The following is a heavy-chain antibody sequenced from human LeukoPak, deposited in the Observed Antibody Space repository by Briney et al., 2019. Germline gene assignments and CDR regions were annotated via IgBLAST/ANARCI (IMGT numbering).Heavy chain of an antibody. V-gene: IGHV5-51*01. D-gene: IGHD1-26*01. CDR2: IYPGDSDS. CDR1: GYSFTSYW. Sequence: GESLKISCKGSGYSFTSYWIGWVRQMPGKGLEWMGIIYPGDSDSRYSPSFQGQVTISADKSISTAYLQWSSLKASNTAMYYCARQELPKGLYYFDYWGQGTLVTVSS. CDR3: ARQELPKGLYYFDY. J-gene: IGHJ4*02.